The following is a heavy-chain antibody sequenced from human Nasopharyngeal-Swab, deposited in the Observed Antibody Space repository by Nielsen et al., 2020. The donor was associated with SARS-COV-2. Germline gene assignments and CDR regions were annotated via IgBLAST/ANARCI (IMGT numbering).Heavy chain of an antibody. CDR3: ASILGYSYGRGYYYGMDV. CDR1: GFTFSSYS. CDR2: ISSSSTI. Sequence: GESLKISCAASGFTFSSYSMNWVRQAPGKGLEWVSYISSSSTIYYADSVKGRFTISRDNAKNSLYLQMNSLRDEDTAVYYCASILGYSYGRGYYYGMDVWGQGTTVTVSS. D-gene: IGHD5-18*01. J-gene: IGHJ6*02. V-gene: IGHV3-48*02.